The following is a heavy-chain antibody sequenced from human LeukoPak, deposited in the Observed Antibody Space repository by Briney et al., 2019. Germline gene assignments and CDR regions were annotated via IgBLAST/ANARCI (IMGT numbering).Heavy chain of an antibody. J-gene: IGHJ4*02. D-gene: IGHD3-3*01. CDR2: MNPNSGNT. V-gene: IGHV1-8*03. CDR1: GYTFTRYD. CDR3: ARSFWSGYFIFDY. Sequence: GASVKVSCKASGYTFTRYDINWVRQATGQGLEWMGWMNPNSGNTGYAQKFQGRVTITRNTSISTAYMELSSLRSEDTAVYYCARSFWSGYFIFDYWGQGTLVTVSS.